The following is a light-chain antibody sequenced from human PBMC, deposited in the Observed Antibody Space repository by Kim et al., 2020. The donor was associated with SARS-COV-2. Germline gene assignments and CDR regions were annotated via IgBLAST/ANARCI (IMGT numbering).Light chain of an antibody. Sequence: SYELTQPPSVSVSPGQTATITCSGDTLPQLFAYWYQQRPGQAPLLVMYKDNERPSGIPERFSGSSSGTTVTLTISGVQAEDEADYYCQSADSSDIWFFGGGTKLTVL. CDR1: TLPQLF. J-gene: IGLJ2*01. CDR3: QSADSSDIWF. V-gene: IGLV3-25*03. CDR2: KDN.